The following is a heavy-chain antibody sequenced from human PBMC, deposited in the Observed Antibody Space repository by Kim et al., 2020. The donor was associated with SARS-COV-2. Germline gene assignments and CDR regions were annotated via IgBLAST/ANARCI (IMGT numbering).Heavy chain of an antibody. D-gene: IGHD2-15*01. CDR2: ISSNGGSI. CDR1: GFTFSNFA. J-gene: IGHJ4*02. V-gene: IGHV3-23*01. CDR3: AKEVGYCSGGSCYSNYFDC. Sequence: GGSLRLSCAASGFTFSNFAMSWVRQAPGKGLEWVSAISSNGGSIYYADSVKGRFTISRDNSKNTLYLQMNSLRADDTAVYYCAKEVGYCSGGSCYSNYFDCWGQGTLVAVSS.